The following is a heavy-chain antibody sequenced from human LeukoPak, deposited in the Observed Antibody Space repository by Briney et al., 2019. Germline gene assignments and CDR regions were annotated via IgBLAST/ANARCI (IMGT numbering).Heavy chain of an antibody. V-gene: IGHV4-34*01. D-gene: IGHD3-22*01. Sequence: SETLSLTCAVYGGSFSGYYWSWIRQPPGKGLEWIGEINHSGTTNYNPSLKSRVTILVDTSKNQFSLKLSSVTAADTAVYYCARARGYYDSSGYRWYYFDYWGQGTLVTVSS. J-gene: IGHJ4*02. CDR3: ARARGYYDSSGYRWYYFDY. CDR2: INHSGTT. CDR1: GGSFSGYY.